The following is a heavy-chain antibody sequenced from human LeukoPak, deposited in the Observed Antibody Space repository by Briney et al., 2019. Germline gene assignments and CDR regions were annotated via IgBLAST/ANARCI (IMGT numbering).Heavy chain of an antibody. CDR3: AGLSGYDPYYFDY. J-gene: IGHJ4*02. Sequence: ASMKVSCKASGYSFTGYYMHWVRQAPGQGLEWMGCINPNSGGTDYAQKFQGRVTMTRDTSISTAHMELSRLTSDDTAVYYCAGLSGYDPYYFDYWGQGTLVAVSS. D-gene: IGHD5-12*01. CDR2: INPNSGGT. CDR1: GYSFTGYY. V-gene: IGHV1-2*02.